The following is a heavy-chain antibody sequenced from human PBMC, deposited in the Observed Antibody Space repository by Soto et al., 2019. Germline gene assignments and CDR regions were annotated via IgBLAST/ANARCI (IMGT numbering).Heavy chain of an antibody. J-gene: IGHJ5*02. CDR3: ARGGGHGDYRGGCWFDP. V-gene: IGHV4-31*03. CDR1: GGSISSGGYY. Sequence: SETLSLTCTVSGGSISSGGYYWSWIRQHPGKGLEWIGYIYYSGSTYYNPSLKSRVTISVDTSKNQFSLKLSSVTAADTAVYYCARGGGHGDYRGGCWFDPWGQGTLVTVSS. D-gene: IGHD4-17*01. CDR2: IYYSGST.